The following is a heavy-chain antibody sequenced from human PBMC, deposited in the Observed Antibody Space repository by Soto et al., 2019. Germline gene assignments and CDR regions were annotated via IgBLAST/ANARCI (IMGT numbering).Heavy chain of an antibody. CDR2: IYNSGRT. V-gene: IGHV4-61*01. CDR3: AREYSNSPEAFDI. Sequence: KPSETLSLTCTVSGGSVNSDYYYWTWIRQPPGKGLEWIGHIYNSGRTNYNPSLKSRVSISMDTSRNQFSLKLTSVTAADTAVFYRAREYSNSPEAFDIWGQGSLVTVSS. J-gene: IGHJ4*02. D-gene: IGHD1-26*01. CDR1: GGSVNSDYYY.